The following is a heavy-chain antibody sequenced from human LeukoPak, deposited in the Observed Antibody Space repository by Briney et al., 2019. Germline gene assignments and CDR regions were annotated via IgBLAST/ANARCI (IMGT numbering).Heavy chain of an antibody. CDR2: MNPNSGNT. V-gene: IGHV1-8*03. D-gene: IGHD3-22*01. J-gene: IGHJ3*02. CDR1: GYTFTSYD. CDR3: ARSYDSSAEWVPDAFDI. Sequence: ASVKVSGMASGYTFTSYDINWVRPATGQGLEWMRWMNPNSGNTGYAQKFQGRVTITRNTSISTAYMELSSLRSEDTAVYYCARSYDSSAEWVPDAFDIWGQGTMVTVSS.